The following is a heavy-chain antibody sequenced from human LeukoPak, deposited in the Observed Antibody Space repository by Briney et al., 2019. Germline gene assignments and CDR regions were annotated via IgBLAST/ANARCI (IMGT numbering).Heavy chain of an antibody. D-gene: IGHD3-3*01. V-gene: IGHV3-9*01. CDR3: AKDKARSYYDFWSGLQGDAFDI. CDR2: ISWNSGSI. J-gene: IGHJ3*02. CDR1: GFTFDDYA. Sequence: GGSLRLSCAASGFTFDDYAMHWVRQAPGKGLEWVSGISWNSGSIGYADSVRGRFTISRDNAKNSLYLQMNSLRAEDTALYYCAKDKARSYYDFWSGLQGDAFDIWGQGTMVTVSS.